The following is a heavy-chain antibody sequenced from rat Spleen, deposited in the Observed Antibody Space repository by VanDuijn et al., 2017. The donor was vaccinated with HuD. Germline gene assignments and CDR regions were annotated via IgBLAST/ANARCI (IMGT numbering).Heavy chain of an antibody. J-gene: IGHJ4*01. V-gene: IGHV5-25*01. CDR3: ATQDVYFGLWDYVMDA. D-gene: IGHD1-6*01. Sequence: VQLKESGPGLVQPSQTLSLTCTVSGFSLTSYHVSWVRQPPGKGLEWVASISPSGVTYYRDSVKGRFTVSRDNAKSSLYLQMDSLRSEDTATYYCATQDVYFGLWDYVMDAWGQGASVTVSS. CDR1: GFSLTSYH. CDR2: ISPSGVT.